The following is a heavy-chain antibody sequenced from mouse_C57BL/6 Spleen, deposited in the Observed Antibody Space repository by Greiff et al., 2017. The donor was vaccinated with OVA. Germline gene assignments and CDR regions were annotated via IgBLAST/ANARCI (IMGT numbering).Heavy chain of an antibody. Sequence: EVMLVESGGGLVKPGGSLKLSCAASGFTFRDYGMHWVRQAPEKGLEWVAYISSGSSTIYYADTVKGRFTISRDNAKNTLFLQMTSLRSEDTAMYYCASPYYSNYVGFAYWGQGTLVTVSA. CDR1: GFTFRDYG. CDR2: ISSGSSTI. CDR3: ASPYYSNYVGFAY. V-gene: IGHV5-17*01. D-gene: IGHD2-5*01. J-gene: IGHJ3*01.